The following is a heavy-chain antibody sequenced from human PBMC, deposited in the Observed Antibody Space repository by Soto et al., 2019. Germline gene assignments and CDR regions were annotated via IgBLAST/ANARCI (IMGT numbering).Heavy chain of an antibody. J-gene: IGHJ4*02. V-gene: IGHV1-69*13. CDR2: IIPIFGTA. CDR1: GGTFSSYA. Sequence: SVKISCKASGGTFSSYATSWVRQAPGQGLEWMGGIIPIFGTANYAQKFQGRVTITADESTSTAYMELSSLRSEDTAVYYCAREMAPTEFDYWGQGTLVTVSS. CDR3: AREMAPTEFDY.